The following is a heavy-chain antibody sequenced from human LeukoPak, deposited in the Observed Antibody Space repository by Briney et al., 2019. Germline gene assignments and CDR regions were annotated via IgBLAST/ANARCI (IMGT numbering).Heavy chain of an antibody. CDR1: GFTFSSYG. V-gene: IGHV3-30*18. D-gene: IGHD3-22*01. CDR2: ISYDGSNK. CDR3: AKDEGYYYDSSGYYSLDY. J-gene: IGHJ4*02. Sequence: GGSLRLSCAASGFTFSSYGMHWVRQAPGKGLEWVAVISYDGSNKYYADSVKGRFTISRDNSKNTLYLQMNSLRAEDTAVYYCAKDEGYYYDSSGYYSLDYWGQRTLVTVSS.